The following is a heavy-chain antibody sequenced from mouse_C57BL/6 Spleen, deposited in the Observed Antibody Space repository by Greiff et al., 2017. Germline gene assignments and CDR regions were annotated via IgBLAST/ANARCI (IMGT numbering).Heavy chain of an antibody. Sequence: QVQLQQSGAELARPGASVKLSCKASGYTFTSYGISWVKQRTGQGLEWIGDIYPRSGNSYYNDKFKGKATLTADKSSSTAYMELRSLTSEDSAVYFCARSGSNSSYAMDYWGQGTSVTVSS. J-gene: IGHJ4*01. D-gene: IGHD2-5*01. CDR3: ARSGSNSSYAMDY. V-gene: IGHV1-81*01. CDR1: GYTFTSYG. CDR2: IYPRSGNS.